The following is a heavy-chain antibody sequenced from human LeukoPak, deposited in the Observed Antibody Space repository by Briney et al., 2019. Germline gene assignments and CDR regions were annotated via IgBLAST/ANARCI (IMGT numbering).Heavy chain of an antibody. Sequence: PGGSLRLSCAASGFSFSSYAMSCVRQAPGKGLEGVSVIYSGSSTYYADSVKGRFTISRDNSKNTLYLQMNSLRAEDTAVYYCARVLRVAGDYNGMDVWGQGTTVTVSS. V-gene: IGHV3-53*01. J-gene: IGHJ6*02. CDR2: IYSGSST. CDR3: ARVLRVAGDYNGMDV. D-gene: IGHD6-19*01. CDR1: GFSFSSYA.